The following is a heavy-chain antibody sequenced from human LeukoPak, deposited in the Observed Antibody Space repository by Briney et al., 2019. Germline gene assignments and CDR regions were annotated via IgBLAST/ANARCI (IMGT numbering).Heavy chain of an antibody. CDR2: ISYDGSDK. D-gene: IGHD3-22*01. CDR3: ARSMAGYYYDSSGPLDY. Sequence: GGSLRLSCAASGFTFSSYAMHWVRQAPGKGLELLAVISYDGSDKYCADSVKGRFTISRDNSKNTLYLQMNSLRAEDTAVYYCARSMAGYYYDSSGPLDYWGQGTLVTVSS. CDR1: GFTFSSYA. V-gene: IGHV3-30*04. J-gene: IGHJ4*02.